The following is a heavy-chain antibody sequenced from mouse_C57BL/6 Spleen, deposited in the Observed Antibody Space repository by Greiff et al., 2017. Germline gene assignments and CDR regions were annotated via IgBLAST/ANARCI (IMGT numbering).Heavy chain of an antibody. J-gene: IGHJ3*01. V-gene: IGHV5-4*01. D-gene: IGHD2-5*01. CDR1: GFTFSSYA. CDR3: ARDGTYYSNLAWFAY. CDR2: ISDGGSYT. Sequence: EVQGVESGGGLVKPGGSLKLSCAASGFTFSSYAMSWVRQTPEKRLEWVATISDGGSYTYYPDNVKGRFTISRDNAKNNLYLQMSHLKSEDTAIYYCARDGTYYSNLAWFAYWGQGTLVTVSA.